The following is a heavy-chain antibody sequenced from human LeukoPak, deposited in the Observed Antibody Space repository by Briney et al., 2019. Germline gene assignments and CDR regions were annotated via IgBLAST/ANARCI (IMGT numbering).Heavy chain of an antibody. V-gene: IGHV4-59*01. D-gene: IGHD3-9*01. Sequence: SETLSLTCTVSGGSISSYYWSWIRQPPGKGPEWIGYIYYSGSTNYNPSLKSRVTISVDTSKNQFSLKLSSVTAADTAVYYCARGPKYYDILTGYYTYYYYGMDVWGQGTTVTVSS. CDR1: GGSISSYY. CDR3: ARGPKYYDILTGYYTYYYYGMDV. J-gene: IGHJ6*02. CDR2: IYYSGST.